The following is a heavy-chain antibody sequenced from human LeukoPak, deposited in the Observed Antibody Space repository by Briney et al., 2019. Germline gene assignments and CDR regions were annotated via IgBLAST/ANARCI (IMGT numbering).Heavy chain of an antibody. V-gene: IGHV4-59*01. CDR2: IYYSGST. CDR3: ARTYYDFWSGYYYFDY. Sequence: SETLSLTCTVSGGSISSYYWSWIRQPPGKGLEWIGYIYYSGSTNYNPSLKSRVTISVDTSKNQFSLKLSSVTAADTAVYYCARTYYDFWSGYYYFDYWGQGTLVTVSS. J-gene: IGHJ4*02. CDR1: GGSISSYY. D-gene: IGHD3-3*01.